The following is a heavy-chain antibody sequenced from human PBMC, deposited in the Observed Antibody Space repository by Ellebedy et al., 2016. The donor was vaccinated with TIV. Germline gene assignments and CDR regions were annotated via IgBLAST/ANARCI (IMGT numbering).Heavy chain of an antibody. CDR3: TRDLRYDGYAVGWFDS. CDR2: IDWDGITA. V-gene: IGHV3-74*01. Sequence: GESLKISCAASGFTFNSYWMHWVRQAPGKGLVWVARIDWDGITAAYEDSVKGRFTVSRDNAKNTRYLQMSSLRAEDTAVYFCTRDLRYDGYAVGWFDSWGQGALVTVSP. J-gene: IGHJ5*01. CDR1: GFTFNSYW. D-gene: IGHD5-12*01.